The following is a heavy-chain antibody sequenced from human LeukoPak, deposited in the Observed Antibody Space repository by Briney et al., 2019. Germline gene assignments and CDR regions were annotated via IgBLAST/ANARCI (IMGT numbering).Heavy chain of an antibody. D-gene: IGHD5-24*01. CDR2: ISSGATTI. J-gene: IGHJ4*02. CDR1: GFPFSSYG. CDR3: ARVGDGHSVNYLDS. V-gene: IGHV3-48*02. Sequence: GGSLRRPCAAAGFPFSSYGMTWVRQAPGKGLEWVSYISSGATTIYYADSVMGPFTVSRDNANNSLYLQMNSLRDEDTAMFYCARVGDGHSVNYLDSWGQGTLVTVSS.